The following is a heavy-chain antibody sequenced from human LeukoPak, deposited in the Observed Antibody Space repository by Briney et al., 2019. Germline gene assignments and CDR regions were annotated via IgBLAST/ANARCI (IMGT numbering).Heavy chain of an antibody. J-gene: IGHJ4*02. V-gene: IGHV3-20*04. CDR1: GFTFSDYW. CDR3: ARVKGSGSYPSDFDY. D-gene: IGHD1-26*01. CDR2: INWNGGST. Sequence: GGSLRLSCSASGFTFSDYWMTWVRQAPGKGLEWVSGINWNGGSTGYADSVKGRFTISRDNAKNSLYLQMNSLRAEDTALYYCARVKGSGSYPSDFDYWGQGTLVTVSS.